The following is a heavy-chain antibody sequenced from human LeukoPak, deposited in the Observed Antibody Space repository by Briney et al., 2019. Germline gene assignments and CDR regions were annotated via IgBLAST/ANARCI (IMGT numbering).Heavy chain of an antibody. CDR3: AKARLELPYFGMDV. CDR2: ISYDGSNK. D-gene: IGHD1-7*01. Sequence: GRSLRLSCAASGFTFSSYGMHWVRQAPGKGLEWVAVISYDGSNKYYADSVKGRFTISRDNSKNTLYLQMNSLRAEDTAVYYCAKARLELPYFGMDVWGQGTTVTVSS. V-gene: IGHV3-30*18. CDR1: GFTFSSYG. J-gene: IGHJ6*02.